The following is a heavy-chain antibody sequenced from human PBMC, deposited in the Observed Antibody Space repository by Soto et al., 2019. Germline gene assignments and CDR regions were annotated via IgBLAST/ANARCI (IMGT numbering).Heavy chain of an antibody. CDR1: GFTFSSYA. CDR3: ATPFYPRQTYCSSTSCYNYYYYGMDV. J-gene: IGHJ6*02. D-gene: IGHD2-2*01. V-gene: IGHV3-23*01. CDR2: ISGSGGST. Sequence: GGSLRLSCAASGFTFSSYAMSWVRQAPGKGLEWVSAISGSGGSTYYADSVKGRFTISRDNSKNTLYLQMNSLRAEDTAVYYCATPFYPRQTYCSSTSCYNYYYYGMDVWGQGTTVTVSS.